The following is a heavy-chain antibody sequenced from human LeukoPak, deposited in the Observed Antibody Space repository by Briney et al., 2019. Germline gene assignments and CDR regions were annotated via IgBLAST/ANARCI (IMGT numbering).Heavy chain of an antibody. D-gene: IGHD5-24*01. Sequence: VASVKVSCKASGYTFTGYYMHWVRQAPGQGLEWMGWINPNSGGTNYAQKFQGRVTMTRDTSISTAYMELSRLRSDDTAVYYCARDQRGPAEVEMATIPRGYWGQGTLVTVSS. CDR3: ARDQRGPAEVEMATIPRGY. J-gene: IGHJ4*02. CDR1: GYTFTGYY. CDR2: INPNSGGT. V-gene: IGHV1-2*02.